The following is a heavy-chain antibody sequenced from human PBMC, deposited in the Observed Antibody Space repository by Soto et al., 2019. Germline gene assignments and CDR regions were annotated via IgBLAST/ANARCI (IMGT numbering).Heavy chain of an antibody. D-gene: IGHD2-2*01. CDR2: ISSSSSTI. V-gene: IGHV3-48*02. Sequence: GSLRLSCAASGFTFSSYSMNWVRQAPGKGLEWVSYISSSSSTIYYADSVKGRFTISRDNAKNSLYLQMNSLRDEDTAVYYCARDTGSSTSYCYYYYGMDVWGQGTTVTVSS. CDR3: ARDTGSSTSYCYYYYGMDV. J-gene: IGHJ6*02. CDR1: GFTFSSYS.